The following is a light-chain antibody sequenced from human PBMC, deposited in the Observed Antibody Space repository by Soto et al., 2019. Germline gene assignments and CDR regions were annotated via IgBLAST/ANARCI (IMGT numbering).Light chain of an antibody. Sequence: DIQMTQSPSTLSASVGDRVTIICRASQSISSWLAWYQQKPGKAPKLLIYKASSLESGVPSRFSGSGSGTEFTLTISCLQPDDFATYYCQQYNSYPYTFGQGTKLEIK. CDR2: KAS. CDR1: QSISSW. J-gene: IGKJ2*01. V-gene: IGKV1-5*03. CDR3: QQYNSYPYT.